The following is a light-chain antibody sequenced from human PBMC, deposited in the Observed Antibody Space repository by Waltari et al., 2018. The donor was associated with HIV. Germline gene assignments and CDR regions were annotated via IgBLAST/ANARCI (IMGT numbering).Light chain of an antibody. Sequence: DIQMTQSPSSLSASVGDRVTITCRASQSITNQLNWYQQKPGKAPRLLIFAGSSLQSGVPARFSGSGSGTDFTLTITSLQAEDLATYYCQQSYSTPRTFGQGTKLDIK. V-gene: IGKV1-39*01. CDR1: QSITNQ. CDR2: AGS. J-gene: IGKJ2*01. CDR3: QQSYSTPRT.